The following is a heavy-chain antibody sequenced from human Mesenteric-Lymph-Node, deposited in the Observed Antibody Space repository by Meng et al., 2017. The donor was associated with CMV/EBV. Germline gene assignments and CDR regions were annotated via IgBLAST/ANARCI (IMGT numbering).Heavy chain of an antibody. CDR2: ISYDGNNE. CDR3: AKRGQAGGTFMDT. CDR1: GFTFSNFA. D-gene: IGHD6-13*01. J-gene: IGHJ5*02. V-gene: IGHV3-30*04. Sequence: GESLKISCAASGFTFSNFAMHWVRQAPGKGLEWVAVISYDGNNEYYTDSVKGRLTISRDNSKNTLYLQMNSLRDEDTAVYYCAKRGQAGGTFMDTWGQGTLVTVSS.